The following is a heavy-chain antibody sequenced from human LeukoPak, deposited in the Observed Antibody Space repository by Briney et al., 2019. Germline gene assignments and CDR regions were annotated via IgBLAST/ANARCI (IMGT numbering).Heavy chain of an antibody. Sequence: PPETLSLTCTVSGASISSYYWSWIRQPPGKGLEWIGDIYYSGSIKYNPSLKSRVTMSVDTSKNQFSLRLSSVTAADTAIYYCARENPSGYYNRPIDYWGQGTLVTVSS. J-gene: IGHJ4*02. CDR2: IYYSGSI. CDR1: GASISSYY. V-gene: IGHV4-59*01. CDR3: ARENPSGYYNRPIDY. D-gene: IGHD3-22*01.